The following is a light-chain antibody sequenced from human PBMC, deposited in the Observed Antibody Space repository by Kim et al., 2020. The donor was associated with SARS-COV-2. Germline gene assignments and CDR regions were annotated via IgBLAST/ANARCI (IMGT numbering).Light chain of an antibody. Sequence: SPGHSATLSCRASQSFSTNYLAWYQQKPGQAPRLLIYDASRRATGIPDRFSGSGSGTDFTLTISRLEPEDFAVYYCQQYGGFPITFGQGTRLEIK. CDR2: DAS. CDR1: QSFSTNY. J-gene: IGKJ5*01. V-gene: IGKV3-20*01. CDR3: QQYGGFPIT.